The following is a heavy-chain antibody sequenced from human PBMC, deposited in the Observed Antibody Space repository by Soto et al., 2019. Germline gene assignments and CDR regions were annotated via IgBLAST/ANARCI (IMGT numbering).Heavy chain of an antibody. Sequence: GGSLRLSCAACGLTFSSYGMHWVRKAPGKGLEWVAVISYDGSNKYYADSVKGRFTISRDNSKNTLYLQMNSLRAEDTAVYYCAKGGYSGYDDAFDIWGQGTMVTVSS. V-gene: IGHV3-30*18. CDR2: ISYDGSNK. CDR3: AKGGYSGYDDAFDI. CDR1: GLTFSSYG. D-gene: IGHD5-12*01. J-gene: IGHJ3*02.